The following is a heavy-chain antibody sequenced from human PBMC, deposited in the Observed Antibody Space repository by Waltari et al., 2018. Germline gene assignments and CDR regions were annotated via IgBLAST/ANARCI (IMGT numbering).Heavy chain of an antibody. J-gene: IGHJ5*02. CDR1: GGSISSGSYY. D-gene: IGHD2-8*01. V-gene: IGHV4-61*02. CDR2: SYTSGST. Sequence: GPGLVKPSQTLSPTCPVSGGSISSGSYYWSWIRQPAGKGLEWIGLSYTSGSTNYNPSLKSRVPISVDTSKNQYTPKLSSVTAADTAVYYCARDRVYDWFDPWDQGTLVTVSS. CDR3: ARDRVYDWFDP.